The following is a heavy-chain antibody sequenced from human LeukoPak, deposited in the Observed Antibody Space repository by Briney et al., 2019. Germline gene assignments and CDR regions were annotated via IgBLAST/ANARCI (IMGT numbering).Heavy chain of an antibody. CDR1: GYTFTSYG. D-gene: IGHD1-26*01. Sequence: ASVKVSCKASGYTFTSYGISWVRQAPGQGLEWVGWISAYNGNTNYAQKLQGRVTVTTDTTTSTAYMELRSLRTDDTAVYYCARNWPEFRSGGFDYWGQGTLVTVSS. V-gene: IGHV1-18*01. J-gene: IGHJ4*02. CDR3: ARNWPEFRSGGFDY. CDR2: ISAYNGNT.